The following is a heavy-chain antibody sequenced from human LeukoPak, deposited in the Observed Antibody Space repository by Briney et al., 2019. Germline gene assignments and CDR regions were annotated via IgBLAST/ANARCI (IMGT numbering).Heavy chain of an antibody. CDR2: ISSNGGST. Sequence: PGGSLRLSCAASGFTFSSYGMHWVRQAPGKGLEYVSAISSNGGSTYYANSVKGRFTISRDNSRNTLYLQMDSLRAEDMAVYYCARGYYDEAFDIWGQGTMVTVSS. J-gene: IGHJ3*02. CDR3: ARGYYDEAFDI. D-gene: IGHD3-22*01. V-gene: IGHV3-64*01. CDR1: GFTFSSYG.